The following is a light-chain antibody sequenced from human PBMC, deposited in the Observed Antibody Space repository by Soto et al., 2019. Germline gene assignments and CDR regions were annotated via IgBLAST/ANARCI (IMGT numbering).Light chain of an antibody. CDR1: QSVSYN. V-gene: IGKV3-15*01. J-gene: IGKJ4*01. Sequence: EIVMKQSPATLSVSPGETATLSCRASQSVSYNLAWYQQKPGQGPRLLIYGAFTRATGIPARFSGSGSGTEFPLTISSLQSEDFAVYYCQQYKNCPPLTFGGGTKVEIK. CDR2: GAF. CDR3: QQYKNCPPLT.